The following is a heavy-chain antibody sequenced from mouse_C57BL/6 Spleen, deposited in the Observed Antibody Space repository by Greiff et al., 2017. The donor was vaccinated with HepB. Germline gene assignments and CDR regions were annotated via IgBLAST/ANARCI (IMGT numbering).Heavy chain of an antibody. CDR3: ARKWELGPNWYFDV. CDR1: GYTFTSYW. V-gene: IGHV1-69*01. Sequence: QVQLQQPGAELVMPGASVKLSCKASGYTFTSYWMHWVKQRPGQGLEWIGEIDPSDSYTNYNQKFKGKSTLTVDKSSSTAYMQLSSLTSEDSAVYYCARKWELGPNWYFDVWGTGTTVTVSS. J-gene: IGHJ1*03. D-gene: IGHD4-1*01. CDR2: IDPSDSYT.